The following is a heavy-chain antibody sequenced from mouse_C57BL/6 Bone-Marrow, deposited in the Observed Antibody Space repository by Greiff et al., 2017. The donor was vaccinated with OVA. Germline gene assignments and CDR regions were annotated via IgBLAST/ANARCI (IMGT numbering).Heavy chain of an antibody. V-gene: IGHV1-50*01. Sequence: QVQLQQPGAELVKPGASVKLSCKASGYTFTSYWMQWVKQRPGQGLEWIGEIDPSDSYTNYNQKFKGKATLTVDTSSSTAYMQLSSLTSEDSAVYYCARNGYYTREGYWGQGTTLTVSS. J-gene: IGHJ2*01. CDR1: GYTFTSYW. CDR3: ARNGYYTREGY. D-gene: IGHD2-3*01. CDR2: IDPSDSYT.